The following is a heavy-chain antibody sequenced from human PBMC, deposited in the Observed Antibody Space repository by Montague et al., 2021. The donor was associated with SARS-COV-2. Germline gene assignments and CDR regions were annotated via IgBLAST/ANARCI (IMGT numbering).Heavy chain of an antibody. CDR3: ARDRLVKYVDYYHYYGMGV. D-gene: IGHD6-6*01. Sequence: SLRLSCAASGFTFSSYSMNWVRQAPGKGLEWVSYISSSSSTIYYADSVKGRFTISRDNAKNSLYLQMNSLRAEDTAVYYCARDRLVKYVDYYHYYGMGVWGQGTTVTVSS. CDR1: GFTFSSYS. J-gene: IGHJ6*02. V-gene: IGHV3-48*04. CDR2: ISSSSSTI.